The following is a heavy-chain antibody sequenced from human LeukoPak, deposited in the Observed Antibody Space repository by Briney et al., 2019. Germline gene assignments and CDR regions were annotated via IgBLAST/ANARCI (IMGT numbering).Heavy chain of an antibody. CDR1: GFTFSSNW. D-gene: IGHD2-15*01. CDR2: INGDGSGT. Sequence: GGSLRLSCAASGFTFSSNWMHWVRQAPGKGLVWVSRINGDGSGTSYADSVKGRFTISRDNSKNTLYLQMNSLRAEDTAVYYCAIYSYCSGGSCYWAAEYFQHWGQGTLVTVSS. CDR3: AIYSYCSGGSCYWAAEYFQH. J-gene: IGHJ1*01. V-gene: IGHV3-74*01.